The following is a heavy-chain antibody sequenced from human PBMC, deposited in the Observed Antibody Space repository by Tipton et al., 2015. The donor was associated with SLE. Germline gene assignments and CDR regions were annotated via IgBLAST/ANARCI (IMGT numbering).Heavy chain of an antibody. Sequence: TLSLTCTVSGGSISSYYWSWIRQPPGKGLEWIGYIYVNGGTNYNPSLKSRITISLDTSKNLLSLNLTSVTAADTAVYFCARGPYYWYFDLWGRGTLVTVSS. CDR1: GGSISSYY. J-gene: IGHJ2*01. V-gene: IGHV4-4*09. CDR2: IYVNGGT. CDR3: ARGPYYWYFDL. D-gene: IGHD3-16*01.